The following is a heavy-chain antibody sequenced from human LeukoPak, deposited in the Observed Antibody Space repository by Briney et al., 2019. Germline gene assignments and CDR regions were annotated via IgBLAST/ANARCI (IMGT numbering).Heavy chain of an antibody. CDR3: ARGRVKRMVVTPSGRSGWPHYYYMDV. J-gene: IGHJ6*03. Sequence: PSETLSLTCAVYGGSFSGYYWSWIRQPPGKGLEGIGEINHSGSTNYNPSLKSRVTISVDTSKNQFSLKLSSVTAADTAVYYCARGRVKRMVVTPSGRSGWPHYYYMDVWGKGTTVSVSS. D-gene: IGHD3-10*01. CDR2: INHSGST. V-gene: IGHV4-34*01. CDR1: GGSFSGYY.